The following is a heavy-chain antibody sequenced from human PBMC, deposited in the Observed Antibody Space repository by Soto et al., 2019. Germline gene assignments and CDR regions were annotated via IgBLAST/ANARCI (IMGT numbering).Heavy chain of an antibody. CDR1: GFTFIIYG. CDR2: ISDSGDSA. V-gene: IGHV3-23*01. D-gene: IGHD2-15*01. Sequence: ARGSLRLSCAASGFTFIIYGIIFFRQFPGKGLEWVSTISDSGDSAYYADSVKGRFTISRDNSKNTLYLQMNSLRAEDTAVYYCARPYGGKIGDAPDLWGQGTMVTVSS. J-gene: IGHJ3*01. CDR3: ARPYGGKIGDAPDL.